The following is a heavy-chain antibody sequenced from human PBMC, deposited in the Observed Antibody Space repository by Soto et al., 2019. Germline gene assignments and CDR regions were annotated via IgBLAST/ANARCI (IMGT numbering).Heavy chain of an antibody. Sequence: GESLKISCKGSGYSFTSYWIGWVRQMPGKGLEWMGIIYPGDSDTRYSPSFQGQVTISADKSINTAYLQWSSLKASDTAMYYCARHRRGYYDFWSGPARNYYYYYYGMDVWGQGTTVTVSS. CDR2: IYPGDSDT. D-gene: IGHD3-3*01. V-gene: IGHV5-51*01. J-gene: IGHJ6*02. CDR1: GYSFTSYW. CDR3: ARHRRGYYDFWSGPARNYYYYYYGMDV.